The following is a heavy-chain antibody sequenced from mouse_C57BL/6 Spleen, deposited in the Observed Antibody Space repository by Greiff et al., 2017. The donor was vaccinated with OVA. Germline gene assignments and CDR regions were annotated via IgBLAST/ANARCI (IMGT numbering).Heavy chain of an antibody. CDR1: GYTFTDYN. Sequence: VQLKQSGPELVKPGASGKRSGKASGYTFTDYNMHWVKRSNGRSFGGMGIINPNNGGTSYNQKFKGKATLTVNKSSSTAYMELRSLTSEDSAVYYCARSNWVYYFDYWGQGTTLTVSS. D-gene: IGHD4-1*01. CDR3: ARSNWVYYFDY. J-gene: IGHJ2*01. CDR2: INPNNGGT. V-gene: IGHV1-22*01.